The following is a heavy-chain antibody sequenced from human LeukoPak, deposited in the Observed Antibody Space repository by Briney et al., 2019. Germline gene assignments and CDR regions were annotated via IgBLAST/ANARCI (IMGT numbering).Heavy chain of an antibody. J-gene: IGHJ4*02. CDR2: IIPIFSTA. D-gene: IGHD3-22*01. V-gene: IGHV1-69*13. CDR3: ARDLGAYYDSSGYYYLDY. Sequence: AASVKVSCKASGGTFSSYAISWVRQAPGQGLEWMGGIIPIFSTANYAQKFQGRVTITADESTSTAYMELSSLRSEDTAVYYCARDLGAYYDSSGYYYLDYWGQGTLVTVSS. CDR1: GGTFSSYA.